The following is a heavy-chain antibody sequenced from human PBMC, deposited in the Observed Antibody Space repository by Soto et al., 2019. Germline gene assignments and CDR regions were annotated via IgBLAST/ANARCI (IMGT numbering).Heavy chain of an antibody. CDR2: INHSGST. D-gene: IGHD2-15*01. Sequence: SETLSLTCAVYGGSFSGYYWSWIRQPPGKGLEWIGEINHSGSTNYNPSLKSRVTISVDTSKNQFSLKLSSVTAADTAVYYCARHRYCSGGSCYPNLYYYYYYYMDVWGKGTTVTVSS. J-gene: IGHJ6*03. CDR3: ARHRYCSGGSCYPNLYYYYYYYMDV. V-gene: IGHV4-34*01. CDR1: GGSFSGYY.